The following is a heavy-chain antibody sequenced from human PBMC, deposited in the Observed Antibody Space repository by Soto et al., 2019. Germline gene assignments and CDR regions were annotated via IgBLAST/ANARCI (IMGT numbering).Heavy chain of an antibody. CDR2: ISYDGSNK. CDR1: GFTFSSYA. Sequence: AGSLRLSCAASGFTFSSYAMHWVRQAPGKGLEWVAVISYDGSNKYYADSVKGRFTTSRDNARNFLYLQMNSLRVEDTAVYYCARGDYYDSSGPFSDAFDVWGQGTMVTVSS. J-gene: IGHJ3*01. V-gene: IGHV3-30-3*01. CDR3: ARGDYYDSSGPFSDAFDV. D-gene: IGHD3-22*01.